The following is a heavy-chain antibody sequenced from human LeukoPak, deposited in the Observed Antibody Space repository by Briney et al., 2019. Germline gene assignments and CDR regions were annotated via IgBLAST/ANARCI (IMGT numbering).Heavy chain of an antibody. D-gene: IGHD4-11*01. CDR1: GFTFDDYA. CDR3: ARDSDYRNYYYFYYMDV. V-gene: IGHV3-64*01. CDR2: ISGNGGST. Sequence: GGSLRLSCAASGFTFDDYAMHWVRQAPGKGLEYVSGISGNGGSTYYANPVKGRFTISRDNSKNTLYLQVGNLRAEDMAVYYCARDSDYRNYYYFYYMDVWGKGTTVTVSS. J-gene: IGHJ6*03.